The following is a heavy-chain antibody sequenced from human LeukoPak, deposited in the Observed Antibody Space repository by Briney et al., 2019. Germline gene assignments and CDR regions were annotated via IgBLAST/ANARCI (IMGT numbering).Heavy chain of an antibody. CDR2: IYYSGST. CDR3: ARHYLWDIVVVPAAWFDP. Sequence: SETLSLTCTVSGGSISSYYWSWIRQPPGKGLEWIGYIYYSGSTNYNPSLKSRVTISVDTSKNQFSLKLSSVTAADTAVYYCARHYLWDIVVVPAAWFDPWGQGTLVTVSS. V-gene: IGHV4-59*08. D-gene: IGHD2-2*01. J-gene: IGHJ5*02. CDR1: GGSISSYY.